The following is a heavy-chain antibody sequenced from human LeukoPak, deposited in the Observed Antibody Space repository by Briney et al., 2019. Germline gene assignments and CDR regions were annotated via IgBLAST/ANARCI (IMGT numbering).Heavy chain of an antibody. V-gene: IGHV1-2*06. CDR2: INPNSGGT. Sequence: ASVKVSCKASGYTFTCYYMHWVRQAPGQGLEWMGRINPNSGGTNYAQKFQGRVTMTRDTSISTAYMELSRLRSDDTAVYYCARGTLTAPRSAFDIWGQGTMVTVSS. D-gene: IGHD1-14*01. J-gene: IGHJ3*02. CDR1: GYTFTCYY. CDR3: ARGTLTAPRSAFDI.